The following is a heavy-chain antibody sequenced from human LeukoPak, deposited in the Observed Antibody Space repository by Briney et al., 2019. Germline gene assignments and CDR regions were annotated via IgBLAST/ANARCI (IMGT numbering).Heavy chain of an antibody. V-gene: IGHV1-18*01. CDR1: GYTFTSYG. J-gene: IGHJ4*02. CDR3: ARVYSTNYYGSGDRPFLFDY. D-gene: IGHD3-10*01. CDR2: ISTYYGNT. Sequence: ASVKVSCKASGYTFTSYGFSWVRQAPGQGLEWMGWISTYYGNTNYAQKLQDRVTMTTDTSTSTAYMELTSLRSDDTTVYYCARVYSTNYYGSGDRPFLFDYWGQGTVVTVSS.